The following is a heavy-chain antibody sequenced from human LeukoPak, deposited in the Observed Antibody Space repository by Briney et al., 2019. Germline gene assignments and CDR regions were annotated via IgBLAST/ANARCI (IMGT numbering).Heavy chain of an antibody. J-gene: IGHJ6*03. CDR2: ISSSSSTI. CDR1: GFTFSSYS. Sequence: SGGSLRLSCAASGFTFSSYSMNWVRQAPGKGLEWVSYISSSSSTIHYADSVKGRFTISRDNAKNSLYLQMNSLRAEDTAVYYCVLSSWYGYDYMDVWGKGTTVTVSS. D-gene: IGHD6-13*01. CDR3: VLSSWYGYDYMDV. V-gene: IGHV3-48*01.